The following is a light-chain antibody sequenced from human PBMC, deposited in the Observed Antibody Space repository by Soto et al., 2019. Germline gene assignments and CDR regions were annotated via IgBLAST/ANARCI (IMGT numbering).Light chain of an antibody. CDR2: KAS. V-gene: IGKV1-5*03. Sequence: DIQMTQSPSTLSASVGDRVTITCRASQSISNWLAWYQQKPGEAPKLLIYKASNLENGVPSRFSGSGSGTEFTLTISSLQPEDFATYYCQQSYSTPPWTFGQGTKVDIK. J-gene: IGKJ1*01. CDR1: QSISNW. CDR3: QQSYSTPPWT.